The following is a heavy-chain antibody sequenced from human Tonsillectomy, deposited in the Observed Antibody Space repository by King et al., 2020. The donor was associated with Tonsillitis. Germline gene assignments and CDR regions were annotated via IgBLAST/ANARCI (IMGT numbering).Heavy chain of an antibody. CDR3: AREGRGGGDADREEEEGMDG. V-gene: IGHV1-46*01. CDR2: INPSGGST. Sequence: QLVPSGAAVTKPGASVKFSCTASVSTFTSYYLHWVRQAPGQGLEWMGIINPSGGSTSYAQKFQGRVTLTRDTSTSTVYMELSSLRSADTAVYYCAREGRGGGDADREEEEGMDGGGKGTTGTV. CDR1: VSTFTSYY. J-gene: IGHJ6*01.